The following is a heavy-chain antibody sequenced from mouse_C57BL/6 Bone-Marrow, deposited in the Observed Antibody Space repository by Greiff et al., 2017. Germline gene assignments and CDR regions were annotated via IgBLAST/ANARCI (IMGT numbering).Heavy chain of an antibody. Sequence: EVKLMESGGGLVKPGGSLKLSCAASGFTFSSYTMSWVRQTPEKRLQWVAAISGGGGNTYYPDSVKGRFTISRDNAKNILYLQMSRLRSEDTALYYCSIQVTTVLATKYFDVWGTGTTVTVSS. CDR1: GFTFSSYT. V-gene: IGHV5-9*01. D-gene: IGHD1-1*01. CDR2: ISGGGGNT. J-gene: IGHJ1*03. CDR3: SIQVTTVLATKYFDV.